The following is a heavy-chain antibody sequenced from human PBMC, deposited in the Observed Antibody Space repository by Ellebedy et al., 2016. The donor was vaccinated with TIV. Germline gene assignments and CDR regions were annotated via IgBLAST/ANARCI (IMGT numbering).Heavy chain of an antibody. CDR2: INPKSGGT. CDR1: GYTFTTYY. D-gene: IGHD6-13*01. V-gene: IGHV1-2*02. Sequence: AASVKVSCKASGYTFTTYYMHWARQAPGQGLEWMGWINPKSGGTNYAQNLQGRVTITRDTSISTAYMELSRLKSEDTAVYYCARGLQQLDLWGQGTQVTVSS. CDR3: ARGLQQLDL. J-gene: IGHJ4*02.